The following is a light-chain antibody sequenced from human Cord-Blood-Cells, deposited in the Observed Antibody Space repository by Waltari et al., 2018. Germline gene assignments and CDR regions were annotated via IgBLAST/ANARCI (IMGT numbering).Light chain of an antibody. J-gene: IGLJ2*01. CDR1: KLGDKY. CDR2: QDS. V-gene: IGLV3-1*01. Sequence: SYELTQPPSVSVSPGQTASITCSGDKLGDKYACWYQQKPGQSPVLVIYQDSKRPSGIPERFSGSNPGNTATLTISGTQAMDEADYYCQAWDSSTSYVVFGGGTKLTVL. CDR3: QAWDSSTSYVV.